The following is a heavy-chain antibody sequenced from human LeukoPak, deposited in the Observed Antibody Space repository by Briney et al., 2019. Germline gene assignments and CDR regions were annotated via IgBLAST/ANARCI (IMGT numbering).Heavy chain of an antibody. J-gene: IGHJ4*02. CDR3: VRDTSYAGNSDPFDY. CDR2: IKGDGSEK. CDR1: GFTFSSHW. Sequence: GGSLRLSCAASGFTFSSHWMGWVRQAPGKGLEWVASIKGDGSEKKYVDSVKGRFTISRDNNRKSVYLQMSSLRAEDTAVFYCVRDTSYAGNSDPFDYWGQGTLVTVSS. V-gene: IGHV3-7*01. D-gene: IGHD4-23*01.